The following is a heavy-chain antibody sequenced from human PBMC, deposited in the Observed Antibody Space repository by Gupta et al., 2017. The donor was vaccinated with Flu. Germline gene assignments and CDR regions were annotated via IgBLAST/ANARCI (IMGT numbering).Heavy chain of an antibody. J-gene: IGHJ4*02. CDR2: IWYDGSNK. CDR1: GFTFSSYG. D-gene: IGHD2-15*01. V-gene: IGHV3-33*01. CDR3: ARDLLRVSGNLPGGS. Sequence: QVQLVESGGGVVQPGRSLRLSCAASGFTFSSYGMHWVRQAPCKGLEWVAVIWYDGSNKYYADSVKGRFTISRDNSKNTLYLQMNSLRAEDTAVYYCARDLLRVSGNLPGGSWGQGTLVTVSS.